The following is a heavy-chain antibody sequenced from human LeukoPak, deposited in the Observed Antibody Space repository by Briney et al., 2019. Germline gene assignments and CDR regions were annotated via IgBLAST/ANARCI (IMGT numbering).Heavy chain of an antibody. CDR3: ARDFQGLGTRGY. V-gene: IGHV1-2*02. CDR2: INPNSGGT. D-gene: IGHD6-13*01. J-gene: IGHJ4*02. CDR1: GYTFTGYY. Sequence: AASVKVSCRASGYTFTGYYMHWARQAPGQGLEWMGWINPNSGGTNYAQKFQGRVTMTRDTSISTTYMELSRLRSDDTAVYYCARDFQGLGTRGYWGQGTLVTVSS.